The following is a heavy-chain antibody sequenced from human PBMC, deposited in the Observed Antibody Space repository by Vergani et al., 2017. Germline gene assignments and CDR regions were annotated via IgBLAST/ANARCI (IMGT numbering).Heavy chain of an antibody. CDR2: ISPNSGGT. CDR3: ARALPRRPSGSGSYYKGGRFDP. D-gene: IGHD3-10*01. CDR1: GYTFTSYG. V-gene: IGHV1-2*02. Sequence: QVQLVQSGAEVKKPGASVKVSCKASGYTFTSYGISWVRQAPGQGLEWMGWISPNSGGTNYAQKFQGRVTMTRDTSISTAYMELSRLRSDDTAVYYCARALPRRPSGSGSYYKGGRFDPWGPGTLVTVSS. J-gene: IGHJ5*02.